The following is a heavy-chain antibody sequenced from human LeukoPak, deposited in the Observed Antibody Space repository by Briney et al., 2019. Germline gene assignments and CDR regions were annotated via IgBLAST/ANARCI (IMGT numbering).Heavy chain of an antibody. V-gene: IGHV3-7*05. D-gene: IGHD3-22*01. CDR1: GFTFSSYF. CDR3: AKHFYDSGLRKAFDI. CDR2: IKQDGSEI. Sequence: GGSLRLSCTASGFTFSSYFMSWVRQAPGKGLEWVANIKQDGSEIHYVDSVKGRFTISRDNAKNTLYLQMNSLSAEDTAVYYCAKHFYDSGLRKAFDIWGQGTMVTVSS. J-gene: IGHJ3*02.